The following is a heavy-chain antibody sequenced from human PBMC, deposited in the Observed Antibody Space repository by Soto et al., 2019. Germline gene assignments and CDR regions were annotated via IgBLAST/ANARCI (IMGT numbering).Heavy chain of an antibody. CDR3: VSDGAASYTGFDY. J-gene: IGHJ4*02. D-gene: IGHD3-16*02. CDR1: GGTFSSYA. CDR2: IIPIFGTA. V-gene: IGHV1-69*05. Sequence: SVKVSCKASGGTFSSYAISWVRQAPGQGLEWMGGIIPIFGTANYAPKFQGRVTMTRDTSTSSVYMELSSLRSEDTAVYYCVSDGAASYTGFDYWGQGTLVTVSS.